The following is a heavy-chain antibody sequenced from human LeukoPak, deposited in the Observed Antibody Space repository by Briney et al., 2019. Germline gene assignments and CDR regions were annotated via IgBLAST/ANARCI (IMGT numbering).Heavy chain of an antibody. V-gene: IGHV4-59*08. CDR2: IYYSGNT. D-gene: IGHD3-3*01. J-gene: IGHJ4*02. Sequence: PSETLSLTCTVSGGSISSYYWSWVRQPPGEGLEWIGYIYYSGNTNYNPSLKSRLTMSADRSRNQFSLNLNSVTAADTAVYYCARINWNYFDYWGQGILVTVAS. CDR1: GGSISSYY. CDR3: ARINWNYFDY.